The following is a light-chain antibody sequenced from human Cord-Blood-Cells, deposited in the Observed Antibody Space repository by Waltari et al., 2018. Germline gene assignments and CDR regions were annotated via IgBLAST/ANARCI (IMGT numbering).Light chain of an antibody. CDR1: SGVNVGTYG. J-gene: IGLJ3*02. Sequence: HVVLTQPASLSAPPGLSASLTGTVRSGVNVGTYGLYWYQQEPGSPPQYLLRYKSDSDKQQGCGVPSRFSGFKDASTNAGILLISGLQSEDEADYYCMIWHSSACVFGGGTKLAVL. V-gene: IGLV5-45*01. CDR3: MIWHSSACV. CDR2: YKSDSDK.